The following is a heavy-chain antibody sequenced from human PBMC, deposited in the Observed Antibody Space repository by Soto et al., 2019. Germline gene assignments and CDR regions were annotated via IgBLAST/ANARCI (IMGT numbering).Heavy chain of an antibody. CDR2: ISYGGGTT. J-gene: IGHJ4*02. D-gene: IGHD3-22*01. CDR3: AKNPGYYYDSTGYHFDY. Sequence: PGGSLRPSCAASEFTFSNYAMSWVRQAPGKGLEWVSAISYGGGTTYYADSVKGRFTISRDNSKNTLYLQMNSLRAEDTAVYYCAKNPGYYYDSTGYHFDYRGQGTLVTVSS. CDR1: EFTFSNYA. V-gene: IGHV3-23*01.